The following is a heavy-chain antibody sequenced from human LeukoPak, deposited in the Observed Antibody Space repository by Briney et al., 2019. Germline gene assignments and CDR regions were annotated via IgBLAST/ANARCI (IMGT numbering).Heavy chain of an antibody. CDR3: ASLPYNDYVDY. V-gene: IGHV4-39*01. Sequence: SETLSLTCTASGGSVGTSNYYWAWIRQPPGKGLEWIGNIYYTGSDYYNPSLKGRVTISVDTSKNQFSLKLSSVTAADTAVYYCASLPYNDYVDYWGQGTLVTVSS. D-gene: IGHD1-1*01. CDR1: GGSVGTSNYY. CDR2: IYYTGSD. J-gene: IGHJ4*02.